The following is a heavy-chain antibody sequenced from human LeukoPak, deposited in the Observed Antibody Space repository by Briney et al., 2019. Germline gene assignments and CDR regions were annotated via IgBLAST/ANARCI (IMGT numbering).Heavy chain of an antibody. CDR2: IYYSGST. CDR3: ARYYDFWSGRGYYYYGMDV. D-gene: IGHD3-3*01. Sequence: PSETLSLTCTVSGGSINNYYWNWLRQPPGKGLEWIGNIYYSGSTNYNPSPKSRVTIAVDTSKKQFSLKLSSVIVADTAVYYCARYYDFWSGRGYYYYGMDVWGQGTTVTVSS. J-gene: IGHJ6*02. CDR1: GGSINNYY. V-gene: IGHV4-59*01.